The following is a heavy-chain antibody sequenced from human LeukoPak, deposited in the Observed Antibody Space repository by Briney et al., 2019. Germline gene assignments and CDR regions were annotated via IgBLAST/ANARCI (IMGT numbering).Heavy chain of an antibody. Sequence: VGSLRLSCAASRFASTDYGMHCVRQAPDKGLEWVSVISYDGSNKYYADSVKGRFTISRDNSKNTGYLQMNSLRGDDTAVYYCAKSTGYSSGWFDYWGQGTLVTVSS. J-gene: IGHJ4*02. CDR3: AKSTGYSSGWFDY. CDR1: RFASTDYG. V-gene: IGHV3-30*18. D-gene: IGHD6-19*01. CDR2: ISYDGSNK.